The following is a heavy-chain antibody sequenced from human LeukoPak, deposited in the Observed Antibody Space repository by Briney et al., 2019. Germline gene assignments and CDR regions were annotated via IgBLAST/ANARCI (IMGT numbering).Heavy chain of an antibody. V-gene: IGHV6-1*01. CDR2: TYYRSKWYN. CDR3: ARVHRNYDILTGEYYYYGMDV. CDR1: GDSVSSNSAA. J-gene: IGHJ6*04. Sequence: SQTLSLTCAISGDSVSSNSAAWNWIRQSPSRGLEWQGRTYYRSKWYNDYAVSVKSRITINPDTSKNQFSLQLNSVTPEDTAVYYCARVHRNYDILTGEYYYYGMDVWGKGTTVTVSS. D-gene: IGHD3-9*01.